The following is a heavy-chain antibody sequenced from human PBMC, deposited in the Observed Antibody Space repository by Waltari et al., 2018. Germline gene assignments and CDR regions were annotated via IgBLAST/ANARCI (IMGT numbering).Heavy chain of an antibody. V-gene: IGHV3-48*03. Sequence: EMQLVESGGGLVQPGGSLGLSCGASGFAFPAFEMNWVRQAPGKGLEWISYISSSGTSIYYADSVKGRFTISRDNAQDSLYLQMNSLRAEDSAVYYCARPCSGRIDAFDVWGQGTMVTVSS. CDR2: ISSSGTSI. D-gene: IGHD3-10*02. J-gene: IGHJ3*01. CDR1: GFAFPAFE. CDR3: ARPCSGRIDAFDV.